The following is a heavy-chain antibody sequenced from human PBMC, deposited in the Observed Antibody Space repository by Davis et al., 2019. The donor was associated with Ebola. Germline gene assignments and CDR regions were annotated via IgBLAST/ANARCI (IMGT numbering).Heavy chain of an antibody. Sequence: PSETLSLTCAVYGGSFSGYYWSWIRQPPGKGLEWIGEINHSGSTNYNPSLKSRVTISVDTSKNQFSLKLSSVTAADTAVYYCARLDHSSGWYGGYFQHWGQGTLVTVSS. CDR2: INHSGST. J-gene: IGHJ1*01. V-gene: IGHV4-34*01. CDR1: GGSFSGYY. D-gene: IGHD6-19*01. CDR3: ARLDHSSGWYGGYFQH.